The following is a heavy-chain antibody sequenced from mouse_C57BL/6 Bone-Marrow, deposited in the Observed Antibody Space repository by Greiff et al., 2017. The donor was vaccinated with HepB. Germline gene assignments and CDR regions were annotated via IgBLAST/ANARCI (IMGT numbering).Heavy chain of an antibody. CDR2: ISDGGSYT. CDR3: ARYYSNYPYYFDY. J-gene: IGHJ2*01. D-gene: IGHD2-5*01. V-gene: IGHV5-4*03. Sequence: EVMLVESGGGLVKPGGSLKLSCAASGFTFSSYAMSWVRQTPEKRLEWVATISDGGSYTYYPDNVKGRFTISRDNAKNNLYLQMSHLKSEDTAMYYCARYYSNYPYYFDYWGQGTTLTVSS. CDR1: GFTFSSYA.